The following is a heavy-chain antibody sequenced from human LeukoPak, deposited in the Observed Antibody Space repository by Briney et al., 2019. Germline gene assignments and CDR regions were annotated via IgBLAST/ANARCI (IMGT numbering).Heavy chain of an antibody. V-gene: IGHV4-39*01. CDR1: GDSIRSSSYY. D-gene: IGHD3-22*01. CDR2: IYYRGST. J-gene: IGHJ4*02. Sequence: SETLSLTCAVSGDSIRSSSYYWGWIRQPPGKGLGWIGSIYYRGSTYYNPSLKSRVSISVDKSKSQFSLELTSATVADTAIYYCATGIVAIKSRFFDYWGQGSLITVSS. CDR3: ATGIVAIKSRFFDY.